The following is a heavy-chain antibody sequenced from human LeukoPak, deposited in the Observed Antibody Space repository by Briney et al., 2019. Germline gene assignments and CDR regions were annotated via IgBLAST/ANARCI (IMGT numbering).Heavy chain of an antibody. Sequence: GGSLRLSCAASGFTFSNYGMNWVRQAPGKGLEWVSAISGSGHNTYYADSVKGRFTISRDNSKNTLYLQMNSLRTEDTAVYYCARVGYSYAYGPHDAFDIWGQGTMVTVSS. CDR3: ARVGYSYAYGPHDAFDI. CDR2: ISGSGHNT. J-gene: IGHJ3*02. D-gene: IGHD5-18*01. CDR1: GFTFSNYG. V-gene: IGHV3-23*01.